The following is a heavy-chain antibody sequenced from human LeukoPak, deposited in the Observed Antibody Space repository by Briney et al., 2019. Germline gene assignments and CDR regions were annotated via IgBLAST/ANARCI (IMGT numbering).Heavy chain of an antibody. D-gene: IGHD6-25*01. CDR3: VRGSAPERGLDY. V-gene: IGHV3-74*01. J-gene: IGHJ4*02. Sequence: GGSLRLSCAASGFAFSDYCMHWVRQAPGEGLLWVSRSCPHGSTPVYADSVKGRFTISRDDAKNSLYPQMNSLRGEDTAVYYCVRGSAPERGLDYWGQGARVTVSS. CDR1: GFAFSDYC. CDR2: SCPHGSTP.